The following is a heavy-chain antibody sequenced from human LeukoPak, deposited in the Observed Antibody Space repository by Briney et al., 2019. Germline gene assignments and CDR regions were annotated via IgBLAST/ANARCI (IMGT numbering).Heavy chain of an antibody. CDR1: GFTFDDYS. D-gene: IGHD6-13*01. V-gene: IGHV3-9*03. Sequence: SLRLSCAASGFTFDDYSMHWVRQAPGKGLEWVSGISWNSGSIVYADSVKGRFTNSRDRTTNYPYMKMNSLRAEDMALYYCAREYGYSTSGSVDYWGQGTLVTVSS. CDR2: ISWNSGSI. J-gene: IGHJ4*02. CDR3: AREYGYSTSGSVDY.